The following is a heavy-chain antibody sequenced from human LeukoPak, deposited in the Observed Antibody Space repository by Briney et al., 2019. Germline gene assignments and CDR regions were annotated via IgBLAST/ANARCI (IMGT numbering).Heavy chain of an antibody. CDR2: INPDGRDT. CDR1: GFTFSSYS. CDR3: TSWGDTTAEYFQR. V-gene: IGHV3-7*01. J-gene: IGHJ1*01. D-gene: IGHD2-21*02. Sequence: GGSLSLSCAASGFTFSSYSMNWVRQAPGKGLEWVAHINPDGRDTYYVDSVKGRFTISRDNAQNSMYLQMNSLRVEDTAVYYCTSWGDTTAEYFQRWGQGTLVTVSS.